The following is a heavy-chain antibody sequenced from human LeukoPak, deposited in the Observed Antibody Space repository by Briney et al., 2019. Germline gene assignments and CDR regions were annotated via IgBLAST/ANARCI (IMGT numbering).Heavy chain of an antibody. CDR3: AKARRAWSGSDFDY. CDR1: GFTFSSYA. D-gene: IGHD3-3*01. J-gene: IGHJ4*02. V-gene: IGHV3-23*01. Sequence: PGGSLRLSCAASGFTFSSYAMSWARQAPGKGLEWVSAISGSGGSTYYADSVKGRFTISRDNSKNTLYLQMNSLRAEDTAVYYCAKARRAWSGSDFDYWGQGTLVTVSS. CDR2: ISGSGGST.